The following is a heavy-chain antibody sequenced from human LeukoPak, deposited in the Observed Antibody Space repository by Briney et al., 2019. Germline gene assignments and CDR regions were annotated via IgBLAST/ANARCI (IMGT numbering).Heavy chain of an antibody. D-gene: IGHD2-2*01. CDR2: IRSKANSYAT. CDR3: TRVVPAAIDAFDI. V-gene: IGHV3-73*01. Sequence: GGSLRLSCAASGFTFSGSAMHWVRQASGKGLEWVGRIRSKANSYATAYAASVKGRFTISRDDSKNTAYLQMNSLKTEDTAVYYCTRVVPAAIDAFDIWGQGTMVTVSS. J-gene: IGHJ3*02. CDR1: GFTFSGSA.